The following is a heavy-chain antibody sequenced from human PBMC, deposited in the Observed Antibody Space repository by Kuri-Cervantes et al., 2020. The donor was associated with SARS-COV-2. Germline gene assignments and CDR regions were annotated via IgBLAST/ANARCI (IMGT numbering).Heavy chain of an antibody. J-gene: IGHJ6*03. CDR1: GFTFKDYS. CDR2: ISGSGGST. V-gene: IGHV3-23*01. CDR3: AKVGLPVALHTSYYYYMDV. Sequence: GGSLRLSCVASGFTFKDYSINWVRLAPGRGLEWVSAISGSGGSTYYADSVKGRFTMSRDNSKNTVYLQMNSLRREDTAVYYCAKVGLPVALHTSYYYYMDVWGKGTTVTVSS. D-gene: IGHD2-2*01.